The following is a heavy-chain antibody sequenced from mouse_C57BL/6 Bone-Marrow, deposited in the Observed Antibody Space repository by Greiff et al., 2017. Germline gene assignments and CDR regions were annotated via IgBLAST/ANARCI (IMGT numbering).Heavy chain of an antibody. CDR3: ARKRDDYDGFAY. V-gene: IGHV2-9-1*01. D-gene: IGHD2-4*01. CDR1: GFSLTSYA. J-gene: IGHJ3*01. Sequence: VQLQASGPGLVAPSQSLSITCTVSGFSLTSYAISWVRQPPGKGLEWLGVIWTGGGTNYNSAIKSSLSISKDNSNSQVFLKMIMLQADDTAWYYCARKRDDYDGFAYWGQGTLVTVSA. CDR2: IWTGGGT.